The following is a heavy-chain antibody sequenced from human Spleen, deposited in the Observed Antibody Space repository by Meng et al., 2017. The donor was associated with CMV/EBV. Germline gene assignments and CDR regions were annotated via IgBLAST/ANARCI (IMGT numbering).Heavy chain of an antibody. D-gene: IGHD1-26*01. CDR3: AKAGLGGGSYYGFYFDY. CDR2: IWYDGSNK. CDR1: GFTFSSYG. J-gene: IGHJ4*02. Sequence: GGSLRLSCAASGFTFSSYGMHWVRQAPGKGLEWVAVIWYDGSNKYYADSVKGRFTISRDNSKNTLYLQMNSLRAEDTAVYYCAKAGLGGGSYYGFYFDYWGQGTLVTVSS. V-gene: IGHV3-33*06.